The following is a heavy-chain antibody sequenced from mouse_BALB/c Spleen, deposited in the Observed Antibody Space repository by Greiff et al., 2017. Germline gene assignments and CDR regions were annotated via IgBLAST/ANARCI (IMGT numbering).Heavy chain of an antibody. CDR2: IRNKANGYTT. CDR1: GFTFTDYY. J-gene: IGHJ3*01. V-gene: IGHV7-3*02. CDR3: ARGIYDGYPFAY. Sequence: EVMLVESGGGLVQPGGSLRLSCATSGFTFTDYYMSWVRQPPGKALEWLGFIRNKANGYTTEYSASVKGRFTISRDNSQSILYLQMNTLRAEDSATYYCARGIYDGYPFAYWGQGTLVTVSA. D-gene: IGHD2-3*01.